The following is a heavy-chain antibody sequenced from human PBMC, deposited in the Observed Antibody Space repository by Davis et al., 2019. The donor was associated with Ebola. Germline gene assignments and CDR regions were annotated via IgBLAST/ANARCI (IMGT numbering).Heavy chain of an antibody. V-gene: IGHV1-2*02. J-gene: IGHJ5*02. Sequence: ASVKVSCKASGYTFTGYYMHWVRQAPGQGLEWMGWINPNSGGTNYAQKFQGRVTMTRDTSISTAYMELSRLRSDDAAVCYCARDRPAAIRSVNWFDPWGQGTLVTVSS. D-gene: IGHD2-2*02. CDR1: GYTFTGYY. CDR3: ARDRPAAIRSVNWFDP. CDR2: INPNSGGT.